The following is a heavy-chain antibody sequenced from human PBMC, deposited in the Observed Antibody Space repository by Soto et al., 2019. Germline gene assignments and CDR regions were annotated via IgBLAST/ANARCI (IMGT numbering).Heavy chain of an antibody. J-gene: IGHJ4*02. CDR1: GFTFSSYS. V-gene: IGHV3-21*01. Sequence: GSLRLSCAASGFTFSSYSMNWVRQAPGKGLEWVSSISSSSSYIYYADSVKGRFTISRDNAKNTLYLQMNSLRAEDTAVYYCARDQGITYSSGWYEGYWGQGTLVTVSS. D-gene: IGHD6-19*01. CDR3: ARDQGITYSSGWYEGY. CDR2: ISSSSSYI.